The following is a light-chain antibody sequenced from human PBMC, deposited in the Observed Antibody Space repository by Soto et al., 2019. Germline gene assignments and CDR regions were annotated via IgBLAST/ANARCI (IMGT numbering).Light chain of an antibody. J-gene: IGLJ2*01. CDR2: EGS. CDR3: RSYAGSSTVV. V-gene: IGLV2-23*01. Sequence: QSALTQPASVSGSAGQSITISCTGTSSDVGSYNLVSWYQQHPGKAPKLMIYEGSKRPSGVSNRFSGSKSGNTDSLTISGLQAEDEADYYCRSYAGSSTVVFGGGTKLTVL. CDR1: SSDVGSYNL.